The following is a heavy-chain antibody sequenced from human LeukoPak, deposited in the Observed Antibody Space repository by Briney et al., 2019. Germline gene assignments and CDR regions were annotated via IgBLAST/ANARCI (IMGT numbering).Heavy chain of an antibody. Sequence: GGSLRLSCAASGFTFSSYGMHWVLQAPGKGLEWVAVISYDGSNKYYADSVKGRFTISRDNSKNTLYLQMNSLRAEDTAVYYCAKTPYSGSLRAFDIWGQGTMVTVSS. J-gene: IGHJ3*02. V-gene: IGHV3-30*18. CDR1: GFTFSSYG. CDR3: AKTPYSGSLRAFDI. CDR2: ISYDGSNK. D-gene: IGHD1-26*01.